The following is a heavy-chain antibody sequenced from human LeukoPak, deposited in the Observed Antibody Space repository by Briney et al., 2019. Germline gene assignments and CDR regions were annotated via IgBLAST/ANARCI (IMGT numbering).Heavy chain of an antibody. J-gene: IGHJ4*02. CDR2: IIPIFGIA. Sequence: GASVKVSCKASGGTFSSYAISWVRQAPGQGLEWMGRIIPIFGIANYAQKFQGRVTITADESTSTAYMELSSLRSEDTAVYYCATRYCSGGSCYPTPLDYWGQGTLVTVSS. CDR1: GGTFSSYA. V-gene: IGHV1-69*15. CDR3: ATRYCSGGSCYPTPLDY. D-gene: IGHD2-15*01.